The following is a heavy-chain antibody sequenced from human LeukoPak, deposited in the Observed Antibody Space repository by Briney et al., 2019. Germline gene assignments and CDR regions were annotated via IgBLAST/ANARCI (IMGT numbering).Heavy chain of an antibody. CDR3: ARCSGVFGSSGY. Sequence: GGSLRLSCVASGFSFSSYSMNWVRQAPGKGLEWVSTISSGTGSYIYYADSVRGRFTISRDNAKNSLSLQMNSLRAEDTAVYYCARCSGVFGSSGYWGQGTLVTVSS. V-gene: IGHV3-21*01. D-gene: IGHD6-6*01. CDR1: GFSFSSYS. CDR2: ISSGTGSYI. J-gene: IGHJ4*02.